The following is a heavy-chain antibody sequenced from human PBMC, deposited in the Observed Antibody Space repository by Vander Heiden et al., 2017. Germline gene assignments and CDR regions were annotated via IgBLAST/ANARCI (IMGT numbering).Heavy chain of an antibody. CDR2: ISYDGSNK. Sequence: QVQLVESGGGVVQPGRSLRLSCAASGFTFRSYAMHWVRQAPGKGLEWVAVISYDGSNKYYADSVKGRFTIARDNSKNTLYLQMNSLRAEDTAVYYCARRDGYNSSAFDIWGQGTMVTVSS. J-gene: IGHJ3*02. V-gene: IGHV3-30*01. CDR3: ARRDGYNSSAFDI. D-gene: IGHD5-12*01. CDR1: GFTFRSYA.